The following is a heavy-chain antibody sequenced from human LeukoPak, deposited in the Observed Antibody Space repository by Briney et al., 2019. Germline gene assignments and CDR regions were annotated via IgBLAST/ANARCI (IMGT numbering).Heavy chain of an antibody. CDR2: ISYDGSNK. CDR3: AKDLRYNWNLGNAFDS. J-gene: IGHJ3*02. V-gene: IGHV3-30*18. Sequence: GALRLSCAASGFTFSSYGMHWVRQAPGKGLGWVAVISYDGSNKYYADSGRGRFTISRDNSKNTLYLQMNSLRAEDTAVYYCAKDLRYNWNLGNAFDSWGQGTMVTVSS. CDR1: GFTFSSYG. D-gene: IGHD1-1*01.